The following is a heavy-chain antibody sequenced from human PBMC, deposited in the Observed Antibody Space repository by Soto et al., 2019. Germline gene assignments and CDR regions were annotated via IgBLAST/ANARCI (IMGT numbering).Heavy chain of an antibody. CDR3: ARVVVVGYFDY. CDR1: GGSISSGGYY. CDR2: IYYSGST. D-gene: IGHD2-15*01. Sequence: NPSETLSLTCTVSGGSISSGGYYYSWIRQHPGKALEWIGYIYYSGSTYYNPSLKSRVTISVDTSKNQFSLKLGSVTAADTAVYYCARVVVVGYFDYWGQGTLVTVSS. V-gene: IGHV4-31*03. J-gene: IGHJ4*02.